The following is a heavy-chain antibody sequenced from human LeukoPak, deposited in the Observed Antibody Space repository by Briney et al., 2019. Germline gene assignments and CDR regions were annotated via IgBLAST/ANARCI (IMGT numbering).Heavy chain of an antibody. V-gene: IGHV4-59*01. Sequence: SETLSLTCTVSGGAISSYNWSWIRQPPGKGLEWIGYIYYSGSTNCNPSVKSRVAMSVDTSKKQFSLKLSSLTAADTAVYYCARGGTAVIAPYDFDIWGQGTMVTVSS. D-gene: IGHD4-23*01. CDR2: IYYSGST. CDR3: ARGGTAVIAPYDFDI. CDR1: GGAISSYN. J-gene: IGHJ3*02.